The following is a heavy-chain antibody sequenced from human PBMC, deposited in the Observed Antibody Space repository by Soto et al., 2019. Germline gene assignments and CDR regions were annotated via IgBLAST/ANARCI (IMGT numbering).Heavy chain of an antibody. D-gene: IGHD6-19*01. Sequence: VESLKISFKTSGYTFSGQWISWVRQVPGKGLQWMGNIDPSDSYINYNPAFRGHVTFSVDKSSSTAYLHWRSLGPSDTAIYYCARHGAAIWLGYWGQRTLVTVPS. V-gene: IGHV5-10-1*01. J-gene: IGHJ4*02. CDR1: GYTFSGQW. CDR3: ARHGAAIWLGY. CDR2: IDPSDSYI.